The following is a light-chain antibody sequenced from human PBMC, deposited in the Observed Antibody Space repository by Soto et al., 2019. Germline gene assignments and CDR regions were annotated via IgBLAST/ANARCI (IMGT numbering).Light chain of an antibody. Sequence: EIVLTQSPGTLSLSPGERATLSCRASQSVSSSYLAWYQQKPGQAPRLLIYAASSRATGIPDRFSGSGSGTDFTLTISRREPEDFAVYYCQQYGSSPVFTFGPGTKVDIK. CDR2: AAS. CDR1: QSVSSSY. V-gene: IGKV3-20*01. J-gene: IGKJ3*01. CDR3: QQYGSSPVFT.